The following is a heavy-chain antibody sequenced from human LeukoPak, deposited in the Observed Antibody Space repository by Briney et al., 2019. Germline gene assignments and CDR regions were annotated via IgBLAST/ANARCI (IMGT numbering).Heavy chain of an antibody. CDR3: ARWVAAAGKIDY. J-gene: IGHJ4*02. CDR2: IDPSDSYT. Sequence: GESLRISCKGSGYSFTNYWISRVRQMPGKGLEWMGRIDPSDSYTNYSPSFQGHVTISADKSISTAYLQWSSLKASDTAMYYCARWVAAAGKIDYWGQGTLVTVSS. CDR1: GYSFTNYW. D-gene: IGHD6-13*01. V-gene: IGHV5-10-1*01.